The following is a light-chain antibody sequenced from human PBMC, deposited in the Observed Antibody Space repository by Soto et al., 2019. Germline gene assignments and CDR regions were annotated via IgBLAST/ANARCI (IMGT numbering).Light chain of an antibody. CDR1: SSDVGGYYY. J-gene: IGLJ1*01. CDR3: VSFTSSTTYV. CDR2: DVA. V-gene: IGLV2-14*01. Sequence: QSVLTQPASVSGSPGQSITISCTGTSSDVGGYYYVSWYQHHPGKPPKLIIYDVATRPSGVSNRFSGSKSGSTASLIISRLQTEDEADYYCVSFTSSTTYVFGSGTKVTVL.